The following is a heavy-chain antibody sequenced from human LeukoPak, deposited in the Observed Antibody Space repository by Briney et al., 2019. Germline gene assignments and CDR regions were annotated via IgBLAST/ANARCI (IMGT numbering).Heavy chain of an antibody. CDR1: GFTYSSYG. V-gene: IGHV3-30*02. CDR3: AKGGSSSGLMDV. CDR2: IRYDGSNK. Sequence: PGGSLRLSCAASGFTYSSYGMHWVRQAPGKGLEWVAFIRYDGSNKYYADSVKGRFTISRDNSKNTLYLQMNSLRAEDTAVYSCAKGGSSSGLMDVWGKGTTVTVSS. D-gene: IGHD6-6*01. J-gene: IGHJ6*03.